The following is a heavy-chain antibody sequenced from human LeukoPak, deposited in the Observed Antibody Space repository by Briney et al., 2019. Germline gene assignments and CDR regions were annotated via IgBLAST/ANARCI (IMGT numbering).Heavy chain of an antibody. Sequence: GGSLRLSCAASGFTVSSNYMSWVRQAPGKGLEWVSVIYSGGSTYYADSVKGRFTISRDNSKNTLYLQMNSLKTEDTAVYYCTTDGGRDDLSEIDYWGQGTLVTVSS. CDR3: TTDGGRDDLSEIDY. J-gene: IGHJ4*02. CDR1: GFTVSSNY. V-gene: IGHV3-53*01. D-gene: IGHD3-3*01. CDR2: IYSGGST.